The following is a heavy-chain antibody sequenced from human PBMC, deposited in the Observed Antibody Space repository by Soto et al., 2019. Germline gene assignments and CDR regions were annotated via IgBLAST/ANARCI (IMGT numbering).Heavy chain of an antibody. CDR1: GFTFSDYY. D-gene: IGHD3-9*01. V-gene: IGHV3-11*01. CDR2: ISSSGSTI. Sequence: GGSLRLSCAASGFTFSDYYMSWIRQAPGKGLEWVSYISSSGSTIYYADSVKGRFTISRDNAKNSLYLQMNSLRAEDTAVYYCARDRPGYFDWLLPFGPWGQGTLVTVSS. J-gene: IGHJ5*02. CDR3: ARDRPGYFDWLLPFGP.